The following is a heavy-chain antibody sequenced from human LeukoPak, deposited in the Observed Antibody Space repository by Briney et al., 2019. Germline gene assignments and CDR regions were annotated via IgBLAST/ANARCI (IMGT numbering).Heavy chain of an antibody. D-gene: IGHD3-22*01. V-gene: IGHV1-24*01. CDR3: ATDPCYYDSSGYCHDDY. Sequence: ASVKVSCKVSGYTLTELSMHWVRQAPGKGLEWMGGFDPEDGETIYAQKFQGRVTMTEDTSTDTAYMELSSLRSEDTAVYYCATDPCYYDSSGYCHDDYLGQGTLVTVSS. J-gene: IGHJ4*02. CDR1: GYTLTELS. CDR2: FDPEDGET.